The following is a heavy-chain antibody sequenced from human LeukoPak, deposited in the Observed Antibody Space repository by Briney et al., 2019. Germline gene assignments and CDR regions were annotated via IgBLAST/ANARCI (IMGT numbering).Heavy chain of an antibody. J-gene: IGHJ3*02. Sequence: SETLSLTCTVSGGSISSYYWSWIRQPPGKGLEWIGYIYYSGSTNYNPSLKSRVTISVDTSKNQFSLKLSSVTAADTAVYYCARVADINAFDIWGQGTMVTVSS. CDR2: IYYSGST. V-gene: IGHV4-59*08. CDR3: ARVADINAFDI. CDR1: GGSISSYY.